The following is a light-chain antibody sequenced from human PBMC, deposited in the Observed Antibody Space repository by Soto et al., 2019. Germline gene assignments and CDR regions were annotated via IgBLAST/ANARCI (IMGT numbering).Light chain of an antibody. V-gene: IGKV1-5*01. CDR2: DAS. Sequence: DIQMTQSPSTLSASVGDRITITCRARRTINTWLAWYQQKPGKAPKLLIYDASTLESGVPSRFSGCGSGTEFTLTISSLQPDDFATYYCQQYDGHFGQGTNVEF. J-gene: IGKJ1*01. CDR3: QQYDGH. CDR1: RTINTW.